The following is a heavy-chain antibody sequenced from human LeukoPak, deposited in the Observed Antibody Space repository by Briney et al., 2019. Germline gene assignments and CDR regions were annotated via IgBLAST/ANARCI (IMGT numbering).Heavy chain of an antibody. D-gene: IGHD6-19*01. CDR3: ARPSNEGQWLVGQGVDY. Sequence: GGSLRLSCAASGFTFSSYEMNWVRQAPGKGLEWVSYISSSGSTIYYADSVKGRFTISRDNAKKSMYLQMNSLRAEDTAVYYCARPSNEGQWLVGQGVDYWGQGTLVTVSS. CDR2: ISSSGSTI. V-gene: IGHV3-48*03. CDR1: GFTFSSYE. J-gene: IGHJ4*02.